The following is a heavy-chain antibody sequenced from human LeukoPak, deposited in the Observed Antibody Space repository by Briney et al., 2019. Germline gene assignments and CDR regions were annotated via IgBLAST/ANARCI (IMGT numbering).Heavy chain of an antibody. D-gene: IGHD6-19*01. CDR2: IKQDGSEK. Sequence: GGSLRLSCAASGFTFSSYWMSWVRQAPGKGLEWVANIKQDGSEKYYVDSVKGRCTISRDNAKNSLYLQMNSLRAEDTAVYYCARDSSGWYRHQKTWGQGTLVTVSS. CDR3: ARDSSGWYRHQKT. CDR1: GFTFSSYW. J-gene: IGHJ5*02. V-gene: IGHV3-7*01.